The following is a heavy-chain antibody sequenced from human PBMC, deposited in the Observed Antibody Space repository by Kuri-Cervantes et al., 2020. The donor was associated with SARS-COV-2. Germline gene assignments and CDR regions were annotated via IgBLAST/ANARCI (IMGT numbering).Heavy chain of an antibody. CDR1: GSPLTEFS. V-gene: IGHV1-24*01. Sequence: ASVPVSCKVSGSPLTEFSMPWVRPSPGKGLEWMGGFDPEDGETIYAQKFQGRVTMTEDTSTDTAYMELSSLRSEDTAVYYCATGADGFWYFDLWGRGTLVTVSS. CDR3: ATGADGFWYFDL. CDR2: FDPEDGET. D-gene: IGHD5-24*01. J-gene: IGHJ2*01.